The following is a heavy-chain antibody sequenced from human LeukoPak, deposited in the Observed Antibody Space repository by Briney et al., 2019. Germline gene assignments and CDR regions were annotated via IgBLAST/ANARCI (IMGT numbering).Heavy chain of an antibody. Sequence: GGSLRLSCAASGFTFSSYAMSWVRQAPGKGLEWVAVIWYDGSNKYYADSVKGRFTISRDNSKNTLYLQMNSLRAEDTAVYYCARDFSATLDYWGQGTLVTVSS. J-gene: IGHJ4*02. D-gene: IGHD2-15*01. CDR3: ARDFSATLDY. CDR2: IWYDGSNK. CDR1: GFTFSSYA. V-gene: IGHV3-33*08.